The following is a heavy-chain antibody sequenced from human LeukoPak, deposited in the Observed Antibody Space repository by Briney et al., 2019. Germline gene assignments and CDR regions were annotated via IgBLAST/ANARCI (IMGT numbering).Heavy chain of an antibody. J-gene: IGHJ5*02. Sequence: GGSLRLSCAASGFTFSSYAMNWVRQAPGKGLEWVSSISSSSSYIYYADSVKGRFTISRDNAKNSLYLQMNSLRAEDTAVYYCATDDYSGYVGLFDPWGQGTLATVSS. CDR1: GFTFSSYA. CDR2: ISSSSSYI. CDR3: ATDDYSGYVGLFDP. V-gene: IGHV3-21*04. D-gene: IGHD5-12*01.